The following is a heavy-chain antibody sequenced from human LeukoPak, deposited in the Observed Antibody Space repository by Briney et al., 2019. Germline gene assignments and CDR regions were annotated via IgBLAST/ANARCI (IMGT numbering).Heavy chain of an antibody. CDR1: GYSISSGYY. J-gene: IGHJ5*02. CDR3: ARGPKTLGYCSGGSCSARIYNWFDP. D-gene: IGHD2-15*01. Sequence: SETLSLTCTVSGYSISSGYYWSWIRQPPGEGLEWIGEINHSGSTNYNPSLKSRVTISVDTSKNQFSLKLSSVTAADTAVYYCARGPKTLGYCSGGSCSARIYNWFDPWGQGTLVTVSS. CDR2: INHSGST. V-gene: IGHV4-38-2*02.